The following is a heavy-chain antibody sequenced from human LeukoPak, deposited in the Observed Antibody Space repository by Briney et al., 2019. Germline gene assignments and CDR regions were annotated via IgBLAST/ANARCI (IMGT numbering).Heavy chain of an antibody. Sequence: SETLSLTCAVYGGSFSGYYWSWIRQPPGKGLEWIGEINHSGSTNYNPSLKSRVTISVDTSKNQFSLKLTSVTAADTAVYYCARAVGTDGYNLWVYWGQGTLVTVSS. CDR3: ARAVGTDGYNLWVY. J-gene: IGHJ4*02. V-gene: IGHV4-34*01. CDR1: GGSFSGYY. CDR2: INHSGST. D-gene: IGHD5-24*01.